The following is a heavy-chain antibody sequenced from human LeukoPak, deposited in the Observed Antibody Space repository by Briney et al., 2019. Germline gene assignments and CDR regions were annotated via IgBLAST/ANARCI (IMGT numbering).Heavy chain of an antibody. V-gene: IGHV3-66*01. CDR1: GFTVSSNY. CDR3: ARDNRARHYYDSSGYQRGLDI. Sequence: GGSLRLSCAASGFTVSSNYMSWVRQAPGKGLEWVSVIYSGGSTYYADSVKGRFTISRDNSKNTLYLQMNSLRAEDTAVYYCARDNRARHYYDSSGYQRGLDIWGQGTMVTVSS. D-gene: IGHD3-22*01. CDR2: IYSGGST. J-gene: IGHJ3*02.